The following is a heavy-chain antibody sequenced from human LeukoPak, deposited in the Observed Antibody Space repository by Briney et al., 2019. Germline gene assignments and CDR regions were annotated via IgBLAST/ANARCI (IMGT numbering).Heavy chain of an antibody. CDR1: GFTFSDHY. V-gene: IGHV3-11*04. J-gene: IGHJ5*02. CDR2: ISSSGSTI. Sequence: GGSLRLSCAASGFTFSDHYMSWIRQAPGKGLEWVSYISSSGSTIYYADSVKGRFTISRDSAKNSLYLQMNSLRAEDTAVYYCARGRYQGETNWFDPWGQGTLVTVSS. D-gene: IGHD1-14*01. CDR3: ARGRYQGETNWFDP.